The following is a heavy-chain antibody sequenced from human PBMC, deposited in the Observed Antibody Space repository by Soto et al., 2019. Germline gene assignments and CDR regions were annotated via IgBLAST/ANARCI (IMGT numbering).Heavy chain of an antibody. Sequence: SETLSLTCTVSGGSISSDSWSWIRQSPGKTLEWIGYSYYNGVTKYNPSLKSRVTISVDTSQNQFSLKLTSVTAADTAVYYCARRSRSSSGWYFLDYWGQGTLVTVSS. D-gene: IGHD6-19*01. V-gene: IGHV4-59*01. J-gene: IGHJ4*02. CDR1: GGSISSDS. CDR2: SYYNGVT. CDR3: ARRSRSSSGWYFLDY.